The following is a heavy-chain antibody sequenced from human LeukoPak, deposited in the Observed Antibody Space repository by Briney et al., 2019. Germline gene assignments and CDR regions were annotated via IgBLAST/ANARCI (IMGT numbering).Heavy chain of an antibody. D-gene: IGHD2-2*01. V-gene: IGHV3-7*01. CDR3: ARDCRSTPCFDY. CDR2: IKQDGSEK. J-gene: IGHJ4*02. Sequence: GGSLRLSCAASGITFSSNWMSWVRQAPGKGLEWVANIKQDGSEKYYVDSVKGRFTISRDNAKNSLYLQMNSLRAEDTAVYYCARDCRSTPCFDYWGQGTLVTVSS. CDR1: GITFSSNW.